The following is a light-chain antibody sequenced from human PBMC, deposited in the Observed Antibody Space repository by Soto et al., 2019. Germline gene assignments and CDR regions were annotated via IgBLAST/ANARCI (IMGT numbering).Light chain of an antibody. Sequence: QSALTQPPSASGSPGQSVTISCTGTSSDVGGYNYVSWYQQHPGKAPTLMIYEVSKRPSGVPDRFSGSKSGNTASLTVSGLQAEDEAEYYCSSVAGSNNDVIFGGGTKLTVL. CDR2: EVS. V-gene: IGLV2-8*01. CDR1: SSDVGGYNY. J-gene: IGLJ2*01. CDR3: SSVAGSNNDVI.